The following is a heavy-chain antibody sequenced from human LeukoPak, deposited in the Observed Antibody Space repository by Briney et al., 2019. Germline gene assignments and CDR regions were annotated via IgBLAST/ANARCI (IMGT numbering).Heavy chain of an antibody. D-gene: IGHD3/OR15-3a*01. V-gene: IGHV4-59*01. J-gene: IGHJ4*02. Sequence: PSETLSLTCTVSGGSISSYYWGWIRQPPGKGLEWIGYINYSGSTNYNPSLKSRVTMSVDTSKNQFSLKLSSVTAADTAVYYCARSHSVWTSFDYWGQGTLVTVSS. CDR3: ARSHSVWTSFDY. CDR1: GGSISSYY. CDR2: INYSGST.